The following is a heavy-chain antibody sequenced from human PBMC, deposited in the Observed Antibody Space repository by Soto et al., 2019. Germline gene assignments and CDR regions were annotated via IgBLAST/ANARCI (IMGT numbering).Heavy chain of an antibody. CDR3: ARSPKRAFDI. D-gene: IGHD6-25*01. CDR1: GFTFSSYW. Sequence: GGSLRLSCVASGFTFSSYWMSWVRQAPGKGLEWVANIKQDGSEKYYVDSVEGRFTISRDNAKNSLCLQMNSLRAEDTAVYYCARSPKRAFDIWGKGTTVTASS. CDR2: IKQDGSEK. V-gene: IGHV3-7*01. J-gene: IGHJ3*02.